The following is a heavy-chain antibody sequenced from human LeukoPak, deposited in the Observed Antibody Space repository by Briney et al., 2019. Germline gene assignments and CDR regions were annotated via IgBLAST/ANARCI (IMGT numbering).Heavy chain of an antibody. CDR2: IIPIFGTA. CDR3: ARQVVVAARHHDAFDI. D-gene: IGHD2-15*01. Sequence: SVKVSCKASGGTFSSYAISWVRQAPGQGLEWMGRIIPIFGTANYAQKFQGRVTITTDESTSTAYMELSSPRSEDTAVYYCARQVVVAARHHDAFDIWGQGTMVTVSS. V-gene: IGHV1-69*05. J-gene: IGHJ3*02. CDR1: GGTFSSYA.